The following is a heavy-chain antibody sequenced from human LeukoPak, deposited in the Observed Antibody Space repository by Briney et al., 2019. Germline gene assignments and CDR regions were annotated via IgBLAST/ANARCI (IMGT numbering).Heavy chain of an antibody. CDR2: IYYSGST. J-gene: IGHJ4*02. CDR1: GGSISSYY. CDR3: ARLGLNTLDCSSTSCYTSGLGY. Sequence: SETLSLTRTVSGGSISSYYWSWIRQPPGKGLEWIGYIYYSGSTNYNPSLKSRVTISVDTSKNQFSLKLSSVTAADTAVYYCARLGLNTLDCSSTSCYTSGLGYWGQGTLVTVSS. V-gene: IGHV4-59*12. D-gene: IGHD2-2*02.